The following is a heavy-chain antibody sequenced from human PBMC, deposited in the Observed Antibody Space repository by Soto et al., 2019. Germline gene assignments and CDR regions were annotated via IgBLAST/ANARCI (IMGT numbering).Heavy chain of an antibody. V-gene: IGHV4-59*01. D-gene: IGHD2-15*01. CDR3: ARSRGSTRSFDY. CDR1: GGSISTYW. CDR2: IYYSGST. J-gene: IGHJ4*02. Sequence: SETLSLTCTVSGGSISTYWWSWVRQPPRKGLEWIGYIYYSGSTNYSPSLKSRVTISVDTSKNQFSLKLTSVTAADTAVYYCARSRGSTRSFDYWGQGTLVTVSS.